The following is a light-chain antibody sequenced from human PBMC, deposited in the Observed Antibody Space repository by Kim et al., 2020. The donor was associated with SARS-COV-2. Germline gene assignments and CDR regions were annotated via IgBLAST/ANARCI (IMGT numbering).Light chain of an antibody. Sequence: FSAGERATPSCRARQSVSSYLAWYQQKPGQAPRLLIYDASNRAAGIPARFSGSGSGTDFTLTISSLEPEDFAVYYCQQRSNWPLTFGGGTKVDIK. V-gene: IGKV3-11*01. CDR3: QQRSNWPLT. CDR1: QSVSSY. CDR2: DAS. J-gene: IGKJ4*01.